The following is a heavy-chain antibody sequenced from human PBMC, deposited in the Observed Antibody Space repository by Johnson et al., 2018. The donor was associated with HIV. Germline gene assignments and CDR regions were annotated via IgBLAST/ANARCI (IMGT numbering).Heavy chain of an antibody. CDR2: ISHDESNK. J-gene: IGHJ3*02. CDR1: GFTFNSYG. V-gene: IGHV3-30*03. Sequence: QVQLVESGGGVVQPGRSLRLSCAASGFTFNSYGMHWVRQAPGEGLEWVAVISHDESNKYYADSVKGRFTISRDNAKNSLYLQMDSLRAEDTAVYYCARGRLNHFPDAFDIWGQGTMVTVSS. D-gene: IGHD3-16*01. CDR3: ARGRLNHFPDAFDI.